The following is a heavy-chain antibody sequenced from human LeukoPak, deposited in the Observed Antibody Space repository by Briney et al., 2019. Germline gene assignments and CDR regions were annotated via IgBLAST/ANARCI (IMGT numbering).Heavy chain of an antibody. J-gene: IGHJ4*02. CDR3: ARGWSGSYPNYFDY. D-gene: IGHD1-26*01. V-gene: IGHV3-48*01. CDR2: ISSSSDTI. CDR1: GFTFSSYS. Sequence: GGSLRLSCAASGFTFSSYSMNWVRQAPGKGLEWVSYISSSSDTIYYADSVKGRFTISRDNAKNSLYLQMNSLRGEDTAVYYCARGWSGSYPNYFDYWGQGTLVTVSS.